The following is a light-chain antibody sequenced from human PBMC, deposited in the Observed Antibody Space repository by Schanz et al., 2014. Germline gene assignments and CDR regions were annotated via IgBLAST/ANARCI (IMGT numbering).Light chain of an antibody. Sequence: QSVLTQPPSVSGSPGQSVTISCTGTSSDVGAYNYVSWYQQHPGKAPKLMIYDVSKRPSGVPDRFSGSKSGNTASLTISGLQAEDEADYYCCSYAGSYTWVFGGGTKLTVL. V-gene: IGLV2-11*01. CDR2: DVS. CDR1: SSDVGAYNY. J-gene: IGLJ3*02. CDR3: CSYAGSYTWV.